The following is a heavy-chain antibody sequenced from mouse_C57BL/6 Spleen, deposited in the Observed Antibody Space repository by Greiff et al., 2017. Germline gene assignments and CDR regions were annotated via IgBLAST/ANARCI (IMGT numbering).Heavy chain of an antibody. Sequence: VQLQQSGPGMVKPSQSLSLTCTVTGYSITSGYDWHWIRHFPGNKLEWMGYISYSGSTNYNPSLKSRISITHDTSKNHFFLKLNSVTTEDTATYYCARGGSSGYGFAYWGQGTLVTVSA. CDR1: GYSITSGYD. J-gene: IGHJ3*01. CDR2: ISYSGST. V-gene: IGHV3-1*01. D-gene: IGHD3-2*02. CDR3: ARGGSSGYGFAY.